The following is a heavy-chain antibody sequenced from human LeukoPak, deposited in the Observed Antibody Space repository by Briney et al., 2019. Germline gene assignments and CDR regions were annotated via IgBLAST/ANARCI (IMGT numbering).Heavy chain of an antibody. D-gene: IGHD5-12*01. CDR1: GYTFTSYP. J-gene: IGHJ4*02. V-gene: IGHV1-3*01. Sequence: ASVKVSCKASGYTFTSYPMHWVRQAPGQRLEWMGWINGGNGNTKYSQKFQGRVTITRDTSASTAYMELSSLRSEDTAVYYCAREKGYSGYDSPGYFDYWGQGTLVTVSS. CDR3: AREKGYSGYDSPGYFDY. CDR2: INGGNGNT.